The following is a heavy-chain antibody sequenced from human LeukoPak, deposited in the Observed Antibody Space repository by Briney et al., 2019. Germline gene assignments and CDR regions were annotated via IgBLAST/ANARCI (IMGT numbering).Heavy chain of an antibody. CDR1: VGTFCINA. J-gene: IGHJ4*02. V-gene: IGHV1-69*04. Sequence: SVKVSLNCSVGTFCINASSNERDAPGRGLEWVGRIVPILGTANYAQNFQGRVTITADRSTTTAYMELSSLRSEDTAVCYCARVPQGSSWLYYCVYWGQGTLVTVSS. CDR3: ARVPQGSSWLYYCVY. CDR2: IVPILGTA. D-gene: IGHD6-13*01.